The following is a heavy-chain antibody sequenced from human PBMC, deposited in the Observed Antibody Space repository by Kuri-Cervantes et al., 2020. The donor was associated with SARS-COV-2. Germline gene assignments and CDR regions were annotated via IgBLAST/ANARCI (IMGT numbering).Heavy chain of an antibody. CDR2: ISSRSNYI. V-gene: IGHV3-21*01. D-gene: IGHD6-19*01. Sequence: GESLKISCAASGFTFSSYTMNWVRQAPGKGLEWVSSISSRSNYIYYADSVEGRFTISRDSANNSLSLQMYSLRAEDTAVYYCARDLGVAGLFGYWGQGTLVTVSS. CDR3: ARDLGVAGLFGY. CDR1: GFTFSSYT. J-gene: IGHJ4*02.